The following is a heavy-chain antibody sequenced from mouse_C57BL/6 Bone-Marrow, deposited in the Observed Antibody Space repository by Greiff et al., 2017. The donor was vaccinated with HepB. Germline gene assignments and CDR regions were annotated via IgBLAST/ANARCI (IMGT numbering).Heavy chain of an antibody. J-gene: IGHJ1*03. CDR3: ARLHYGSRREYFDV. D-gene: IGHD1-1*01. Sequence: QVQLQQSGTELVKPGASVKLSCKASGYTFTSYWMHWVKQRPGQGLEWIGNINPSNGGTNYNEKFKSKATLTVDKSSSTAYMQLSSLTSEDSAVYYCARLHYGSRREYFDVWGTGTTVTVSS. CDR1: GYTFTSYW. CDR2: INPSNGGT. V-gene: IGHV1-53*01.